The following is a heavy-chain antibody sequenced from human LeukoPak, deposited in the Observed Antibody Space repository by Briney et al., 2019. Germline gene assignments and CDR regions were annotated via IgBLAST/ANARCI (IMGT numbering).Heavy chain of an antibody. CDR2: ISAYNGNT. CDR3: ARGYYDSSGYYDDFDY. CDR1: GYTFTSYG. Sequence: GASVKVSCKASGYTFTSYGVSWVRQAPGQGLEWMGWISAYNGNTNYAQKLQGRVTMTTDTSTSTAYMELSSLRSEDTAVYYCARGYYDSSGYYDDFDYWGQGTLVTVSS. J-gene: IGHJ4*02. V-gene: IGHV1-18*01. D-gene: IGHD3-22*01.